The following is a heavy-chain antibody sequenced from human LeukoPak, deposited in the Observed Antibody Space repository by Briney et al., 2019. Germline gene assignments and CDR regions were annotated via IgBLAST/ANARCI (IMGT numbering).Heavy chain of an antibody. V-gene: IGHV3-7*03. D-gene: IGHD5-18*01. CDR2: IKQDGSEK. J-gene: IGHJ4*02. CDR1: GFTFSSYW. CDR3: ARDPSPNRYGYPAFDY. Sequence: PGGSLRLSCAASGFTFSSYWMSWVRQAPGKGLEWVANIKQDGSEKHYVDSVKGRFTISRDNAKNSLYLQMNSLRAEDTAVYYCARDPSPNRYGYPAFDYWGQGTLVTVSS.